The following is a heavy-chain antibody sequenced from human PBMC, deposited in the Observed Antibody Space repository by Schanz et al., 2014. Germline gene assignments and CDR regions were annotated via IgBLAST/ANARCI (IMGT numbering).Heavy chain of an antibody. CDR3: ARDREVDSSWAFDI. V-gene: IGHV4-4*02. D-gene: IGHD2-15*01. J-gene: IGHJ3*02. CDR1: GDSITSANW. CDR2: IHHGGNT. Sequence: QVQLQESGPRLVKPWGTLSLTCAVSGDSITSANWWNWVRQSPGKGLEWIGEIHHGGNTNYNPSLKSGVSISVDKSENQLSLNMNSVTAADTAVYYCARDREVDSSWAFDIWGQGTMVTVSS.